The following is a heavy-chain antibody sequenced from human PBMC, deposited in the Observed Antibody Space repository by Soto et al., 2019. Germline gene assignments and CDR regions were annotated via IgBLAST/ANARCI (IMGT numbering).Heavy chain of an antibody. D-gene: IGHD5-18*01. V-gene: IGHV3-66*04. J-gene: IGHJ4*02. CDR3: ARHGYSYGGCYFNY. CDR1: GFTVSSNY. CDR2: IYSGGSA. Sequence: EVQLVESGGGLVQPGGSLRLSCAASGFTVSSNYMSWVRQAPGKGLEWVSVIYSGGSAYYADSVKGRFTISRDNSKNTLYLQMNGLRAENTAVYYCARHGYSYGGCYFNYWGQGTLVTVSS.